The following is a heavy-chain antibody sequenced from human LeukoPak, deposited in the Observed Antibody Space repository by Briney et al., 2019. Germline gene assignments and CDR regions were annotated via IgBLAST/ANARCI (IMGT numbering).Heavy chain of an antibody. CDR3: ASQIAAAGTYLTPHY. D-gene: IGHD6-13*01. J-gene: IGHJ4*02. CDR2: ISYDGSNK. CDR1: GITFNTYS. V-gene: IGHV3-30*04. Sequence: QPGGSLRLSCAASGITFNTYSMHWVRQAPGKGLEWVAAISYDGSNKYYADSVKGRFTVSRDNSKNTLYLQLNSLRAEDTAVYYCASQIAAAGTYLTPHYWGQETLVTVSS.